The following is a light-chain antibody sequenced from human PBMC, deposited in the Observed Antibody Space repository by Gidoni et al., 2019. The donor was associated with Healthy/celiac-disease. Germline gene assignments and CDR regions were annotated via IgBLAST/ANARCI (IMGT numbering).Light chain of an antibody. CDR1: SSNIGSNT. Sequence: SVLSHPPSSSGTPRQRVTISCSGSSSNIGSNTVNWYQQLPGTAPKRLIYSNNQRPSGVPDRFSGSKSGTSASLAISGLQSEDEADYYCAAWDDSLNGPVFGGGTKLTVL. CDR2: SNN. CDR3: AAWDDSLNGPV. V-gene: IGLV1-44*01. J-gene: IGLJ2*01.